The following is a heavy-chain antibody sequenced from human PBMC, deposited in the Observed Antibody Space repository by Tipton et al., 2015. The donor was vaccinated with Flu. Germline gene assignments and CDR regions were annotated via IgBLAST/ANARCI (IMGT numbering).Heavy chain of an antibody. Sequence: QVQLVQSGAEVKRPGASVKVSCKASGYTFTDYYMHWVRQAPGLGLEWMGWINPHTGATNFAQKFQDRVTMTRDTSFSTAYMELSGLRSDDTAVYFCAREGPTQFYVSSGYEGYYYFDVWGRGTLVTVSS. J-gene: IGHJ2*01. V-gene: IGHV1-2*02. D-gene: IGHD3-22*01. CDR3: AREGPTQFYVSSGYEGYYYFDV. CDR1: GYTFTDYY. CDR2: INPHTGAT.